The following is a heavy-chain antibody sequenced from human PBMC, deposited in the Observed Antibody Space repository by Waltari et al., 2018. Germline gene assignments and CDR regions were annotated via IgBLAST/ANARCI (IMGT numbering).Heavy chain of an antibody. CDR3: ARDLIGAPGLFDY. Sequence: QVQLQESGPGLVKPSQTLSLTCTVSGGSINSGDYYWSWIRQPPEKGLEWIGYIYRSGSAYANPSLNSRVTISIDTSKNQFSLILTSVTAADTAVYYCARDLIGAPGLFDYWGQGTLVTVSS. CDR2: IYRSGSA. CDR1: GGSINSGDYY. D-gene: IGHD6-6*01. J-gene: IGHJ4*02. V-gene: IGHV4-30-4*08.